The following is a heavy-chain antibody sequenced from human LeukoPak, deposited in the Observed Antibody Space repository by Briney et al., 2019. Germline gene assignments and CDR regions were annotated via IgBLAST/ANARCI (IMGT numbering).Heavy chain of an antibody. CDR3: ASRSAPVAAAGQWWFDP. CDR1: GFTFSSYG. V-gene: IGHV3-30*02. Sequence: GGSLRLSCAASGFTFSSYGMHWVRQAPGKGLEWVAFIRYDGSNKYYADSVKGRFTISRDNSKNTLYLQMNSLRAEDTAVYYCASRSAPVAAAGQWWFDPWGQGTLVTVSS. CDR2: IRYDGSNK. J-gene: IGHJ5*02. D-gene: IGHD6-13*01.